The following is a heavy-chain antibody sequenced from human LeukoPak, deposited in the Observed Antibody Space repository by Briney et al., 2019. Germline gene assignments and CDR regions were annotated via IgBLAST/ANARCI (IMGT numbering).Heavy chain of an antibody. CDR1: GFTFDDYA. CDR2: ISWSSGSI. D-gene: IGHD6-13*01. Sequence: GRSLRLSCAASGFTFDDYAMHRVRQAPGKGLEWVSGISWSSGSIGYADSVKGRFTISRDNAKNSLYLQMNNLRAEDTALYYCAKSDSSSWEYYFDYWGQGTLVTVSS. CDR3: AKSDSSSWEYYFDY. V-gene: IGHV3-9*01. J-gene: IGHJ4*02.